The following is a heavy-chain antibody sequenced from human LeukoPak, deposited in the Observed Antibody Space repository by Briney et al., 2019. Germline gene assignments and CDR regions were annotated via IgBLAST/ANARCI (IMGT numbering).Heavy chain of an antibody. V-gene: IGHV3-30*04. Sequence: GGSLRLSCAASGFTFSSYAMHWVRQAPGKGLEWVAVISYDGSNKYYADSVKGRFTISRDNSKNTLYLQMNSLRAEDTAVYYCARDGTSCTNGVCPPSGFDYWGQGTLVTVSS. CDR2: ISYDGSNK. CDR3: ARDGTSCTNGVCPPSGFDY. D-gene: IGHD2-8*01. J-gene: IGHJ4*02. CDR1: GFTFSSYA.